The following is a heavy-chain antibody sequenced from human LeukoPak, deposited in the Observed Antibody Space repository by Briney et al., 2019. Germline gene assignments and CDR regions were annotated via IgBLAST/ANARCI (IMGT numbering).Heavy chain of an antibody. CDR1: GGSFSSYY. J-gene: IGHJ4*02. CDR2: IYYSGST. CDR3: ARHSPVGIFYFDY. Sequence: SETLSLTCAVYGGSFSSYYWGWIRQPPGKGLEWIGSIYYSGSTYYNPSLKSRVTISVDTSKNQFSLKLSSVTAADTAVYYCARHSPVGIFYFDYWGQGTLVTVSS. D-gene: IGHD1-26*01. V-gene: IGHV4-39*01.